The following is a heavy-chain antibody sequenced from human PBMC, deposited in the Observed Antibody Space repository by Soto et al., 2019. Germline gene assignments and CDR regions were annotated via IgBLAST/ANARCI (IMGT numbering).Heavy chain of an antibody. CDR1: GFTFSSYS. J-gene: IGHJ4*02. V-gene: IGHV3-48*02. D-gene: IGHD2-8*01. CDR2: ISSSGSTI. CDR3: ARDLRMVYAIDFDY. Sequence: EVQLVESGGGLVQPGGSLRHSCAASGFTFSSYSMNWVRQAPGKGLEWVSYISSSGSTIYYADSVKGRFTISRDNAKNSLYLQMKSLRDEDTAVYYCARDLRMVYAIDFDYWGQGTLVTVSS.